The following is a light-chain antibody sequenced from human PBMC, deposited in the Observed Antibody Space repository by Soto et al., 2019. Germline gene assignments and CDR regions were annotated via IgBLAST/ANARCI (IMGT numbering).Light chain of an antibody. CDR1: QSVSSSY. V-gene: IGKV3-20*01. J-gene: IGKJ3*01. CDR3: QQDGSSALL. Sequence: EIVLTQSPGTLSLSPGERATLSCRASQSVSSSYLAWYQQKPGQAPRLLIYGASSRAAGIADRFSGSGSGTDFTLTISRLEPEDFEVYYCQQDGSSALLVGPGSKVDI. CDR2: GAS.